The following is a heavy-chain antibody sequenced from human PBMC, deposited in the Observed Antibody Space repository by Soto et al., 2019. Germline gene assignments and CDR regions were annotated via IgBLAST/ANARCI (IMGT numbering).Heavy chain of an antibody. D-gene: IGHD2-15*01. CDR3: ASRYCSAGRCQGDY. CDR1: GFTYRRYW. CDR2: INQDGSQK. V-gene: IGHV3-7*02. Sequence: PGGSQRVWWTASGFTYRRYWMSWVRQAPGKGLEWLANINQDGSQKNYVDSVKGRFTISRDNAKTSLYLQMNSLRAEDTAVYYCASRYCSAGRCQGDYWGHGTLVTVSS. J-gene: IGHJ4*01.